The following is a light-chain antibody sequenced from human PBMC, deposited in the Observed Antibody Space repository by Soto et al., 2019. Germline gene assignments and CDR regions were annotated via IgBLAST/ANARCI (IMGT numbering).Light chain of an antibody. J-gene: IGLJ2*01. CDR1: SSDVGNYDY. CDR2: EVS. CDR3: SSYTTTATVL. Sequence: QSALTRPASVSGSPGQSITISCTGTSSDVGNYDYVSWYQQYPGKVPKLMIYEVSNRPSGVSNRFSGSKSGNTASLTISGLQAEDEADYFCSSYTTTATVLFGGGTKVTVL. V-gene: IGLV2-14*01.